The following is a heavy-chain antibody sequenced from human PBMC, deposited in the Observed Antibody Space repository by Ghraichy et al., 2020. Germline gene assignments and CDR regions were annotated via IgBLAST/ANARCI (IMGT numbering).Heavy chain of an antibody. CDR1: GFTFDDYA. V-gene: IGHV3-43D*03. CDR3: AKGAAYYDFWSEEGPGYFYYGMDV. D-gene: IGHD3-3*01. J-gene: IGHJ6*02. Sequence: GGSLRLSCAASGFTFDDYAMHWVRQAPGKGLEWVSLISWDGGSTYYADSVKGRFTISRDNSKNSLYLQMNSLRAEDTALYYCAKGAAYYDFWSEEGPGYFYYGMDVWGQGTTVTVSS. CDR2: ISWDGGST.